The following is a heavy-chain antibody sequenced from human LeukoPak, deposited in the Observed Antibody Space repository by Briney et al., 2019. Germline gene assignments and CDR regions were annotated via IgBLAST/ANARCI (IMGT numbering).Heavy chain of an antibody. CDR1: GHTFNSYY. Sequence: ASVKVSSTASGHTFNSYYMHWVRQAPGQGLEWMGIVNPSGGSTSYAQKFQGRVTMTRDTYKSTVYMELSSLRSEDTALYYCARSVTAYDNWFDPWGQGTLVTVSS. CDR2: VNPSGGST. V-gene: IGHV1-46*02. J-gene: IGHJ5*02. D-gene: IGHD5-18*01. CDR3: ARSVTAYDNWFDP.